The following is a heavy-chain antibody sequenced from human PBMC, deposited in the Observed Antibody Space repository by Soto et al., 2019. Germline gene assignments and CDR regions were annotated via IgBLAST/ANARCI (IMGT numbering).Heavy chain of an antibody. CDR1: GFTFSSYA. J-gene: IGHJ5*02. Sequence: GGSLRLSCAASGFTFSSYAMSWVRQAPGKGLEWVSAISGSGGSTYYADSVKGRFTISRDNSKNTLYLQMNSLRAEDTAVYYCAKSLRTPYCSGGSCYPNWFDPWGQGT. CDR3: AKSLRTPYCSGGSCYPNWFDP. CDR2: ISGSGGST. V-gene: IGHV3-23*01. D-gene: IGHD2-15*01.